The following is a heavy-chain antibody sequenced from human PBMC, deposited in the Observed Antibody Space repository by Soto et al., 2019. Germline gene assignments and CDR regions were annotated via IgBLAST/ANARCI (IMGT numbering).Heavy chain of an antibody. CDR3: ARRGATEYFQH. CDR2: ISSSGSTI. V-gene: IGHV3-48*03. D-gene: IGHD1-26*01. Sequence: GGSLRLSCAASGFTFSSYEMNWVRQAPGKGLEWVSYISSSGSTIYYADSVKGRFTISRDNAKNSLYLQMNSLRAEDTAVYYCARRGATEYFQHWGQGTLVTVSS. J-gene: IGHJ1*01. CDR1: GFTFSSYE.